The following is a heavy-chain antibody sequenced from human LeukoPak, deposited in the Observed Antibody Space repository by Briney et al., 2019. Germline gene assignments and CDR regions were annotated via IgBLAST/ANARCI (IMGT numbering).Heavy chain of an antibody. Sequence: GGSLRLSCAAPGFTFSSYWMHWVRQAPGKGLVWASRINSDGTSTGYADSVKGRFTISRDNGKNTLYLQMNSLRPEDTAVYYCTRDFDGYDHYWGQGTLVTVSS. D-gene: IGHD5-12*01. CDR2: INSDGTST. V-gene: IGHV3-74*01. CDR3: TRDFDGYDHY. CDR1: GFTFSSYW. J-gene: IGHJ4*02.